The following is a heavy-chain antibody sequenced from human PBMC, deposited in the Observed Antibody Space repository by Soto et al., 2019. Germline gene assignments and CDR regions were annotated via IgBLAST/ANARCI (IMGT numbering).Heavy chain of an antibody. CDR2: IIPIFGTA. D-gene: IGHD3-10*01. Sequence: ASVKVSCKASGGTFSSYAISWVRQAPGQGLEWMGGIIPIFGTANYAQKFQGRVTITADESTSTAYMELSSLRSEDTAVYYCARDLGYGGNSGRWGQGTMVTVSS. J-gene: IGHJ3*01. CDR1: GGTFSSYA. V-gene: IGHV1-69*13. CDR3: ARDLGYGGNSGR.